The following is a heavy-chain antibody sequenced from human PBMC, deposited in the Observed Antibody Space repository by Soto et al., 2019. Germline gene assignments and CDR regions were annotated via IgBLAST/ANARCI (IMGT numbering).Heavy chain of an antibody. CDR3: ARGRAYCGGDCYLLDY. Sequence: ASVKVSCKASGYTFTAYGFNWVRQAPGQGLEWMGWISVYTGNTNYAQNLQGRVTMTTDTSTRTAYMELRGLRSDDTAVYYCARGRAYCGGDCYLLDYWGQGTPVTVSS. D-gene: IGHD2-21*02. CDR2: ISVYTGNT. V-gene: IGHV1-18*01. CDR1: GYTFTAYG. J-gene: IGHJ4*02.